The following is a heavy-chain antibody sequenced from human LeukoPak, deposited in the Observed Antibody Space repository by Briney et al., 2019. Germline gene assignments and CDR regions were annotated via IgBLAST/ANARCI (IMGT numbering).Heavy chain of an antibody. CDR2: ISSDGTNT. J-gene: IGHJ4*02. D-gene: IGHD4-17*01. CDR3: AIVATG. Sequence: GGSLRLSCAASGFTFSSYGMHWVRQAPGKGLVWVSRISSDGTNTNYADSVKGRFTISRDNAKKSVYLQMNSLRVEDTAVYYCAIVATGWGQGTLVTVSS. V-gene: IGHV3-74*01. CDR1: GFTFSSYG.